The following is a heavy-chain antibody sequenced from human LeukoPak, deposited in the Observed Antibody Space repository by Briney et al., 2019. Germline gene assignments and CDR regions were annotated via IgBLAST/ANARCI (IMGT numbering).Heavy chain of an antibody. Sequence: PGGSLRLSCAASGFTFSDYYMSWIRQAPGKGLEWVSYISSSGSTIYYADSVKGRFTISRDNAKNSLYLQMNSLRAEDTAAYYCARDSGYKPINYYYYYGMDVWGQGTTVTVSS. CDR3: ARDSGYKPINYYYYYGMDV. V-gene: IGHV3-11*01. CDR1: GFTFSDYY. CDR2: ISSSGSTI. J-gene: IGHJ6*02. D-gene: IGHD5-12*01.